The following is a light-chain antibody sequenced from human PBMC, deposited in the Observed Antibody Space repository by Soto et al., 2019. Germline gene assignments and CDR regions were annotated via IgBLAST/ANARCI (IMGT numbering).Light chain of an antibody. V-gene: IGLV2-14*01. CDR3: SSYRSTTNVV. CDR2: AVS. CDR1: NSDIGGYNY. J-gene: IGLJ2*01. Sequence: QSALTQPAAVSGSPGQSITISCTGTNSDIGGYNYVSWYQQHPGKAPKLIIYAVSYRPSGVSSRFSGSKSGTTASLTISGLQAEDEADYYCSSYRSTTNVVFGGGTKVTVL.